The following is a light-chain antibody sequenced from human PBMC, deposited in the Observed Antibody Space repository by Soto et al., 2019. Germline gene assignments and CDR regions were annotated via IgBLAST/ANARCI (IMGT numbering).Light chain of an antibody. CDR1: SSEVGGYNY. Sequence: QSVLTQPASVSGSPGQSITISCTGTSSEVGGYNYVSWYQQHSGKAPKLMIYDVSNRPSGFSNRFSGSNSGNTASLSISGLQAEDEADYYCSSYTSSRGVFGTGTKVTVL. CDR3: SSYTSSRGV. V-gene: IGLV2-14*01. J-gene: IGLJ1*01. CDR2: DVS.